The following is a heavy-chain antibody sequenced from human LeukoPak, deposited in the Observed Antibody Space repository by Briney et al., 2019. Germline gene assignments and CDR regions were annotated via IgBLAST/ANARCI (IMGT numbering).Heavy chain of an antibody. J-gene: IGHJ4*02. Sequence: GGSLRLSCAASGFIFSSYSVNWVRQAPGKGLEWVSYISSSGSTIYYADSVKGRFTISRDNAKNSLYLQMNSLRAEDTAVYYCAREAKEKYYYGSGSDFDYWGQGTLVTVSS. CDR3: AREAKEKYYYGSGSDFDY. CDR2: ISSSGSTI. V-gene: IGHV3-48*04. CDR1: GFIFSSYS. D-gene: IGHD3-10*01.